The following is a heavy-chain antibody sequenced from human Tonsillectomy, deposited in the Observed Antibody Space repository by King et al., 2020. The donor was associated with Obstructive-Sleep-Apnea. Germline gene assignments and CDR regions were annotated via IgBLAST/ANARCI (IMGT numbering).Heavy chain of an antibody. J-gene: IGHJ4*02. D-gene: IGHD1-1*01. CDR3: ARGVGKLERPPDY. CDR1: GFTFSSYG. V-gene: IGHV3-33*01. CDR2: LWYDGSNK. Sequence: VQLVESGGGVVQPGRSLRLSCAASGFTFSSYGMHWVRQAPGKGLEWVAVLWYDGSNKYYADSVKGRFTISRDNSKNTLYLQMNSLRAEDTAVYYCARGVGKLERPPDYWGQGTLVTVSS.